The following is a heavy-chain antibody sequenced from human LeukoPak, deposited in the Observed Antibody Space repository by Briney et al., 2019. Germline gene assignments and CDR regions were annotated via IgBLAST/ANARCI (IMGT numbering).Heavy chain of an antibody. CDR2: ISSSGSTI. Sequence: GGSLRLSCAASGFTFSSYAMSWVRQAPGKGLEWVSYISSSGSTIYYADSVKRRFTISRDNAKNSLYLQMNSLRAEDTAVYYCARESSGLYSVESAVYIWGQGAMVTVSS. D-gene: IGHD6-19*01. CDR1: GFTFSSYA. V-gene: IGHV3-48*03. J-gene: IGHJ3*02. CDR3: ARESSGLYSVESAVYI.